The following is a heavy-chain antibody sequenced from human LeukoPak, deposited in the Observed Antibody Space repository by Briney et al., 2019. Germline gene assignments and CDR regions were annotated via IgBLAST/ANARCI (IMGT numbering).Heavy chain of an antibody. CDR2: NRDKSKSYTT. CDR1: GFTVSDHY. CDR3: TRPSYYDSRGYSTNGFDI. V-gene: IGHV3-72*01. Sequence: PGGSLGLSCVASGFTVSDHYIDWVRQAPGKGLEWVGRNRDKSKSYTTDYAASVRGRFTISRDDSKNSLYLQMYSLKTEDTAVYFCTRPSYYDSRGYSTNGFDIWGQGTMVTVSS. J-gene: IGHJ3*02. D-gene: IGHD3-22*01.